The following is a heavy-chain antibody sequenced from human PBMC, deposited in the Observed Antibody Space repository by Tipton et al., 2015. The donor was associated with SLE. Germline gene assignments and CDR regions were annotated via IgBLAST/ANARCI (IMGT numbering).Heavy chain of an antibody. CDR3: ARQGLAAAGYYYYYMDV. D-gene: IGHD6-13*01. CDR1: GYSISSGYY. J-gene: IGHJ6*03. V-gene: IGHV4-61*09. CDR2: IYTSGST. Sequence: TLSLTCAVSGYSISSGYYWGWIRQPAGKGLEWIGHIYTSGSTNYNPSLKSRVTISVDTSKNHFSLKLSSVTAADTAVYYCARQGLAAAGYYYYYMDVWGKGTTVTVSS.